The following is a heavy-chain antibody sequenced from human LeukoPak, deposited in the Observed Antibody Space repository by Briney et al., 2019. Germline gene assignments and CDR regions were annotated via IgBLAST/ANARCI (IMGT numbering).Heavy chain of an antibody. CDR1: GFTFSSYA. Sequence: PGGSLRLSCAASGFTFSSYAMHWVRQAPGKGLGWVAVISYDGSNKYYADSVKGRFTISRDNSKNTLYLQMNSLRAEDTAVYYCARDPRGSSPLYYFDYWGQETLVTVSS. V-gene: IGHV3-30*04. J-gene: IGHJ4*02. CDR3: ARDPRGSSPLYYFDY. D-gene: IGHD1-26*01. CDR2: ISYDGSNK.